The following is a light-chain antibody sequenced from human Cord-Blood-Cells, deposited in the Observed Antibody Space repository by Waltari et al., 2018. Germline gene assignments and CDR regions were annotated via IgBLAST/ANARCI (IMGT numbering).Light chain of an antibody. Sequence: QSALTQPASVSGSPGQSITISCTGTSSDVGSYNLVSCYQQHPAKAPNLMIYAVSKRPSGVSNRFSGSKSGNTASLTISGLQAEDEADYYCCSYAGSSTCVFGTGTKVTVL. V-gene: IGLV2-23*02. J-gene: IGLJ1*01. CDR2: AVS. CDR3: CSYAGSSTCV. CDR1: SSDVGSYNL.